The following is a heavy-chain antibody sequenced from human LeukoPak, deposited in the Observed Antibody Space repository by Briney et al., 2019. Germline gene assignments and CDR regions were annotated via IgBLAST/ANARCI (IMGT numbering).Heavy chain of an antibody. CDR2: IWDDGSKK. J-gene: IGHJ4*02. Sequence: GGSLRLSCVGSGFTFRSYGMFWVRQAPGKGLEWVAIIWDDGSKKYYEDSVRGRFTISRDDSKNTLFLQVSSLRAEDTAVYYCARVRGSCSGGTCYFDYWGQGTLVTVSS. CDR3: ARVRGSCSGGTCYFDY. CDR1: GFTFRSYG. V-gene: IGHV3-33*07. D-gene: IGHD2-15*01.